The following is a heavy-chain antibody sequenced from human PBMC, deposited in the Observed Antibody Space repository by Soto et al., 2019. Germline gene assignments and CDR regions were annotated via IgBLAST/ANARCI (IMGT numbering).Heavy chain of an antibody. CDR1: GGSVSGGVYY. V-gene: IGHV4-31*03. Sequence: QVQLQESGPGLVKPSQTLSLTCTVSGGSVSGGVYYWNWIRQHPEKGLEWIGYLYYSGSNYYNPFNRRRVTITEKSSKNLFSLKLSSVTDAAAALYCGAGCSVAGAGYFQHWGQGTTVIVSS. CDR3: AGCSVAGAGYFQH. J-gene: IGHJ1*01. D-gene: IGHD6-19*01. CDR2: LYYSGSN.